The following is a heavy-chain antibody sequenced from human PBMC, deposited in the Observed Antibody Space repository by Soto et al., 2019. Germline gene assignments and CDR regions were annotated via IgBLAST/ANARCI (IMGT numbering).Heavy chain of an antibody. V-gene: IGHV3-72*01. Sequence: PGGSLRLSCSASGFTFSDHYMDWVRQAPGKGLEWVGRARNKVNSYITEYAASVKGRFSISRDNSKNTLYLQMNSLRAEDTAVYYCAKVQLYYDSSSTVRYFDYWGQGTLVTVSS. CDR3: AKVQLYYDSSSTVRYFDY. J-gene: IGHJ4*02. CDR2: ARNKVNSYIT. CDR1: GFTFSDHY. D-gene: IGHD3-22*01.